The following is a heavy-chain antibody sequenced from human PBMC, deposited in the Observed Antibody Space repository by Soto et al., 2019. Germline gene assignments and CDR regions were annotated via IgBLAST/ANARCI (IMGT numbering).Heavy chain of an antibody. CDR3: ARDALVRGVHPPDY. Sequence: QVQLAESGGGVVQSGRSLRLSCAASGFALSSFDMHWVRQAPGKGLEWVAVIWYDGSNEYYADSVKGRFTISRDNSKNTLYLQMNSRRVEDTAVYYCARDALVRGVHPPDYWGQGTLVTVSS. J-gene: IGHJ4*02. CDR1: GFALSSFD. V-gene: IGHV3-33*01. D-gene: IGHD3-10*01. CDR2: IWYDGSNE.